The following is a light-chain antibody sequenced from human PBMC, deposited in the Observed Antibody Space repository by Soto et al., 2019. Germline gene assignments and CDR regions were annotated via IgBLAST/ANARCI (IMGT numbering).Light chain of an antibody. CDR3: QQYGSSPRT. V-gene: IGKV3-20*01. Sequence: EIVMTQSPATLSVSPGERATLSCRASQSVSSRLAWYQQKLGQAPRLLIYGAFKRATGIPDRFSGSGSGTDFTLTISRMEPEDFAVYCCQQYGSSPRTFGQGTKVDIK. J-gene: IGKJ1*01. CDR2: GAF. CDR1: QSVSSR.